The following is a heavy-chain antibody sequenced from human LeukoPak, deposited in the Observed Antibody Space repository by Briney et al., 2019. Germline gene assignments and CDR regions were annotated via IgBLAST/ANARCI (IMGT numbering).Heavy chain of an antibody. Sequence: GGSLRLSCAASGFTFSNYGMHWVRQAPGKGLEWVAFIRYDGSNKYYADSVKGRFTISRDNSKNTLYLQMNSLRAEDTAVYYCAKDPQDSSSSPYYYYYMDVWGKGTTVTVSS. CDR2: IRYDGSNK. D-gene: IGHD6-6*01. CDR3: AKDPQDSSSSPYYYYYMDV. J-gene: IGHJ6*03. V-gene: IGHV3-30*02. CDR1: GFTFSNYG.